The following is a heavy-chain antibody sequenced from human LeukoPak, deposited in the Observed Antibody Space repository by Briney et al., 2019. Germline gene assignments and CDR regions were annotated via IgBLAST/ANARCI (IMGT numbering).Heavy chain of an antibody. V-gene: IGHV4-4*07. CDR1: GGSISSYY. CDR3: ARGVFGVVLFDY. Sequence: SETLSLTCTVSGGSISSYYWGWIRQPPGKGLEWIGRIYTSGSTNYNRSLKSRVTMSVDTSKNQFSLKLSSVTAADTAVYYCARGVFGVVLFDYWGQGTLVTVSS. CDR2: IYTSGST. J-gene: IGHJ4*02. D-gene: IGHD3-3*01.